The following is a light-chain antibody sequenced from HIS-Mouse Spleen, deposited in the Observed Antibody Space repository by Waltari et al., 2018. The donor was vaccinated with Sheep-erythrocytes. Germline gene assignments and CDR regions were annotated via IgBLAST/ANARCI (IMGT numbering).Light chain of an antibody. CDR3: QQANSFPPT. CDR2: AAS. V-gene: IGKV1-12*01. J-gene: IGKJ1*01. Sequence: DIQMTQSPSSVSASVGDRVPITCRASQGISSWLGWYQQKPGQAPKPLTYAASSLQSGVPSRFSGSGSGTDFTLTISSLQPEEFATYYCQQANSFPPTFGQGTKVEIK. CDR1: QGISSW.